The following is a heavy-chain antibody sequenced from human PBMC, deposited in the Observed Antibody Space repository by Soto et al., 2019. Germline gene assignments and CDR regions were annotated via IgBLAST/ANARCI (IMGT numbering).Heavy chain of an antibody. D-gene: IGHD6-19*01. J-gene: IGHJ4*02. V-gene: IGHV1-18*01. CDR1: GYTFTSYG. Sequence: ASVKVSCKASGYTFTSYGISWVRQAPGQGLEWMGWISAYNGNTNYAQKFQGRVTMTEDTSTDTAYMELSSLRSEDTAVYYCATGIAVAGTTFDYWGQGTLVTVSS. CDR3: ATGIAVAGTTFDY. CDR2: ISAYNGNT.